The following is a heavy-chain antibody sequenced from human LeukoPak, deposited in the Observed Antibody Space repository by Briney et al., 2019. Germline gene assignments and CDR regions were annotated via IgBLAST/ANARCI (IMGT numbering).Heavy chain of an antibody. CDR1: GGSISSYY. V-gene: IGHV4-59*01. Sequence: SETLSLTCTVSGGSISSYYWSWIRQPPGKGLGWIGYIYYSGSTNYNPSLKSRVTISVDTSKNQFSLKLSSVTAADTAVYYCARDRAAAGTWGQGTLVTVSS. CDR2: IYYSGST. J-gene: IGHJ4*02. CDR3: ARDRAAAGT. D-gene: IGHD6-13*01.